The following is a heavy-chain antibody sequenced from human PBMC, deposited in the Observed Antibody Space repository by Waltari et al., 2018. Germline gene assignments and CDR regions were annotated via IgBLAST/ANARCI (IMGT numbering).Heavy chain of an antibody. CDR3: ARDRRYCSSTSCPGYYGMDV. CDR2: IYYSGST. V-gene: IGHV4-59*01. J-gene: IGHJ6*02. CDR1: GGSISSYY. Sequence: QVQLQESGPGLVKPSETLSLTCTVSGGSISSYYWSWIRQPPGKGLEWIGYIYYSGSTNYNPSLRSRFTISVDTSKNQFSLKLSSVTAADTAVYYCARDRRYCSSTSCPGYYGMDVWGQGTTVTVSS. D-gene: IGHD2-2*01.